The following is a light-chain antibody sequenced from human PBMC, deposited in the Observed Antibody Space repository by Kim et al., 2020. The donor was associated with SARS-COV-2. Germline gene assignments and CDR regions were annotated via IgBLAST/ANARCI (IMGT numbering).Light chain of an antibody. V-gene: IGLV1-44*01. Sequence: GPRVTIAWSGSRSNIGSNVVNWYQQLPGTAPKLLIYSNDYRPSGVPDRFSGSKSGTSASLDISGLQSEDEADYYCAAWDDSLNGSVFGGGTQLTVL. CDR1: RSNIGSNV. CDR2: SND. CDR3: AAWDDSLNGSV. J-gene: IGLJ3*02.